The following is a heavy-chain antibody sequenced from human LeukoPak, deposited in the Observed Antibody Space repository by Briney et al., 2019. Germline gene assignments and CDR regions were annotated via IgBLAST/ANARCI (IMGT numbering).Heavy chain of an antibody. CDR2: IWYDGSNK. V-gene: IGHV3-33*08. Sequence: GGSLRLSCAASGFTFSSYGMHWVRQAPGKGLEWVAIIWYDGSNKYYADSVKGRFTISRDNSKNTLYLQMNSLRAEDTAIYYCARDGDSNWYFDLWGRGTLVTVSS. CDR3: ARDGDSNWYFDL. CDR1: GFTFSSYG. D-gene: IGHD4-11*01. J-gene: IGHJ2*01.